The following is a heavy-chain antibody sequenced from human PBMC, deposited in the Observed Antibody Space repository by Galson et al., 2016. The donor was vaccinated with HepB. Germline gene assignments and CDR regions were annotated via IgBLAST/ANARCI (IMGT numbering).Heavy chain of an antibody. CDR3: AKDHPSSGWPTFDH. D-gene: IGHD6-19*01. CDR2: VNNGGNP. V-gene: IGHV3-23*01. CDR1: GFNFRNFA. J-gene: IGHJ4*02. Sequence: SLRLSCAASGFNFRNFAMSWVRQAAGKGLEWVASVNNGGNPYYADSVKGRFIVSSDNSQNTLDLQLNSLRAEDTAVYYCAKDHPSSGWPTFDHWGPGTLVTVSS.